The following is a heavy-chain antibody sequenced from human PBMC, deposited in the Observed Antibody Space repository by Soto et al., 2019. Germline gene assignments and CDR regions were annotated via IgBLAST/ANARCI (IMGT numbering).Heavy chain of an antibody. J-gene: IGHJ4*02. V-gene: IGHV4-39*01. D-gene: IGHD2-15*01. CDR1: GGSIYRSGYY. CDR2: IDYNGVT. CDR3: RKVLVGATGHTDSDS. Sequence: SETLSLTCTVSGGSIYRSGYYWGWIRQPPGRGLEWIGNIDYNGVTYSNPSLKSRVTISRDTSKNQFSLKLTSVTAADTALYYCRKVLVGATGHTDSDSWGPGTLVTVSS.